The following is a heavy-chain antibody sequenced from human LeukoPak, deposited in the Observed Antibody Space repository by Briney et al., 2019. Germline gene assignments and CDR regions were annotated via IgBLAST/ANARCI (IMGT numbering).Heavy chain of an antibody. CDR1: GFTFSNAW. CDR3: TTENWGSTH. V-gene: IGHV3-15*07. CDR2: IKNNADGGTT. D-gene: IGHD7-27*01. Sequence: PGGSLRLSCAASGFTFSNAWMNWVRHTPGKGLEWVGRIKNNADGGTTEYAAPVKGRFTISRDDSKNTLYLQMNSLKTEDTAVYHYTTENWGSTHWGQGALVTVSS. J-gene: IGHJ4*02.